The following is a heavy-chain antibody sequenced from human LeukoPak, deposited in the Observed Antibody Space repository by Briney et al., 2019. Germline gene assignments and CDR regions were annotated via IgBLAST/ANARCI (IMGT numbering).Heavy chain of an antibody. D-gene: IGHD2-2*01. J-gene: IGHJ4*02. CDR1: GFTFSSYW. CDR2: INTDGSTT. Sequence: PGGSLRLSCAVSGFTFSSYWMHWVRQAPGKGLVWVSRINTDGSTTSYADSVNGRFSISRDNAKNSLYLQMNSLRAEDTAVYYCARSGYLGPDYWGQGTLVTVSS. V-gene: IGHV3-74*01. CDR3: ARSGYLGPDY.